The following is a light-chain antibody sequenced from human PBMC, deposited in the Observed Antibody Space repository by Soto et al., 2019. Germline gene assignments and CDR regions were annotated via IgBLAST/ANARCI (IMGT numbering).Light chain of an antibody. CDR2: DNN. J-gene: IGLJ2*01. V-gene: IGLV1-40*01. CDR3: QSYVGSLGGSVV. Sequence: QSVLTQPPSVCGAPGQRVTISCTGSSSNIGAGYGVYWYQQLPGTAPKLLIYDNNNQPSGVPDRFSGSRSGTSASLAITGLQAEDESDYYCQSYVGSLGGSVVFGGGTKLTVL. CDR1: SSNIGAGYG.